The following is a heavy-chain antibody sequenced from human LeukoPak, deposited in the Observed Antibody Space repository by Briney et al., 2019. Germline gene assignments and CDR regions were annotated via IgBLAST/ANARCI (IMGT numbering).Heavy chain of an antibody. CDR2: INGDGTGT. Sequence: GGSLRLSCAASGFIFSSSAMSWVRQAPGKGLEWVSVINGDGTGTYYADSVRGRVTISRDNSKNTLHLYMNSLRAEATAIYYCAVVGAIEFAFWGEGILVTVSS. V-gene: IGHV3-23*03. CDR3: AVVGAIEFAF. D-gene: IGHD1-26*01. CDR1: GFIFSSSA. J-gene: IGHJ4*02.